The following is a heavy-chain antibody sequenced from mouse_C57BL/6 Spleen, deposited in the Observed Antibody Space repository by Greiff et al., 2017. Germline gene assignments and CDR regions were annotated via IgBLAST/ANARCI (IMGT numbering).Heavy chain of an antibody. CDR1: GYTFTSYW. Sequence: VQLQQPGAELVMPGASVQLSCKASGYTFTSYWMHWVKQRPGQGLEWIGEIDPSDSSTNYNQKFKGKSTLTVDKSSSTAYMQLSSLTSEDSAVYYSASRGKGWYFDVWGTGTTVTVSS. CDR2: IDPSDSST. D-gene: IGHD2-1*01. V-gene: IGHV1-69*01. J-gene: IGHJ1*03. CDR3: ASRGKGWYFDV.